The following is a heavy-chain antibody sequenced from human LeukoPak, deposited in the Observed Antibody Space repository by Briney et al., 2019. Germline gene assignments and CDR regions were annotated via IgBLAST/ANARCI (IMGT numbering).Heavy chain of an antibody. CDR3: ASVFSGNYEHYY. CDR1: LYLVTRYV. J-gene: IGHJ4*02. V-gene: IGHV1-18*01. CDR2: ISAYNGNT. Sequence: ASVRVSCKASLYLVTRYVISCVGPAPGQGLEWMGWISAYNGNTNYAQALQGRVTMTTDTSTTTAYMELRSLTADDTAAYYRASVFSGNYEHYYWGQGTLVTVSS. D-gene: IGHD3-10*01.